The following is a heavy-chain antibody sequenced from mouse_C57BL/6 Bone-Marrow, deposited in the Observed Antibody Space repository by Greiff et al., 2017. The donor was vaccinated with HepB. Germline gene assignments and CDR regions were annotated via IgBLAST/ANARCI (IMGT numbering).Heavy chain of an antibody. D-gene: IGHD1-1*01. V-gene: IGHV10-1*01. CDR2: IRSKSNNYAT. J-gene: IGHJ1*03. CDR1: GFSFNTYA. Sequence: QLQQSGGGLVQPKGSLKLSCAASGFSFNTYAMNWVRQAPGKGLEWVARIRSKSNNYATYYADSVKDRFTISRDDSESMLYLQMNNLKTEDTAMYYCVRDYYGSTLYWYFDVWGTGTTVTVSS. CDR3: VRDYYGSTLYWYFDV.